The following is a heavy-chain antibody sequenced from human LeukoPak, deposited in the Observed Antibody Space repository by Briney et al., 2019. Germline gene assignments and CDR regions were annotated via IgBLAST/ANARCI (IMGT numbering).Heavy chain of an antibody. V-gene: IGHV4-4*02. J-gene: IGHJ5*02. CDR2: IYHSGST. CDR3: ARDPLYCSSTSCYSAQWWFDP. D-gene: IGHD2-2*01. CDR1: GGSISSSQW. Sequence: SETLSLTCAVSGGSISSSQWWSWVRQPPGKGLEWIGEIYHSGSTKYNPSLKSRVTISVDKSKNQFSLKLSSVTAADTAVYYCARDPLYCSSTSCYSAQWWFDPWGQGTLVTVSS.